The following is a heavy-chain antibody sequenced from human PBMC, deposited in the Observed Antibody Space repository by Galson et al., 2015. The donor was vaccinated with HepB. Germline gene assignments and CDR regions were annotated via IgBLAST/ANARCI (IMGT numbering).Heavy chain of an antibody. Sequence: SVKASCKASGYTFTSYAMNWVRQAPGQGLEWMGWINTNTGNPTYAQGFTGRFVFSLDTSVSTAYLQISSPKAEDTAVYYCARDSYYDFWSGYYPREGYYYMDVWGKGTTVTVSS. CDR2: INTNTGNP. CDR3: ARDSYYDFWSGYYPREGYYYMDV. J-gene: IGHJ6*03. V-gene: IGHV7-4-1*02. CDR1: GYTFTSYA. D-gene: IGHD3-3*01.